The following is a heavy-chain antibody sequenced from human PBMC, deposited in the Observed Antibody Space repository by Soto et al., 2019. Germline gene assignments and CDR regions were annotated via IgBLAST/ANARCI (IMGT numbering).Heavy chain of an antibody. J-gene: IGHJ4*02. CDR3: ARWSYLDY. CDR1: GFSFGSYA. Sequence: DVQLWESGGGLVQPGGSLRLSCAASGFSFGSYALSWVRQAPGKGLEWVSTISGSDGKTFYADSVKSRFSISRDTSQNTLYLQMNSLRADDTAIYYCARWSYLDYWGQGTRVTVSS. D-gene: IGHD3-3*01. CDR2: ISGSDGKT. V-gene: IGHV3-23*01.